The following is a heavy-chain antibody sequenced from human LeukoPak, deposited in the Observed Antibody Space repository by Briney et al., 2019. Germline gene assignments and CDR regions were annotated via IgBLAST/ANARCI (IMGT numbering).Heavy chain of an antibody. CDR3: ARGGSCSGGNCKYTRKEIGY. V-gene: IGHV3-21*01. CDR1: GFSFSSYN. D-gene: IGHD2-15*01. CDR2: ITTSSTYT. J-gene: IGHJ4*02. Sequence: GGSLRLSCAASGFSFSSYNMNWVRQAPGKGLEWVSSITTSSTYTFYADSVKGRFTISRDNAKNTLYLHMNSLRADDTAVYYCARGGSCSGGNCKYTRKEIGYWGQGTLVTVSS.